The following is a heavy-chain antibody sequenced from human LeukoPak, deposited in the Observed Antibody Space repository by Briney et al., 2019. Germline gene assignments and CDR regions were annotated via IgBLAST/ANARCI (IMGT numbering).Heavy chain of an antibody. Sequence: SETLSLTCAVYGGSFSGYYWSWIRQPPGKGLEWIGEINHSGSTNYNPSLKSRVTISVDTSKNQFSLKLSSVTAADTAVYYCARARYNSGWYDYWGQGTLVTVSS. J-gene: IGHJ4*02. CDR3: ARARYNSGWYDY. CDR1: GGSFSGYY. V-gene: IGHV4-34*01. D-gene: IGHD6-19*01. CDR2: INHSGST.